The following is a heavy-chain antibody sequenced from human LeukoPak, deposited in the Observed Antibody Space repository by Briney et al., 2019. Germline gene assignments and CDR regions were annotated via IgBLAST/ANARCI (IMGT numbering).Heavy chain of an antibody. V-gene: IGHV3-23*01. J-gene: IGHJ4*02. CDR1: GFPFSSYA. CDR3: ARETLSVGHYPGSDY. CDR2: ISASGRTT. D-gene: IGHD1-14*01. Sequence: PGGSLRLSCPGSGFPFSSYAMSWVRQAPGKGLEWVSGISASGRTTFHADSVKGRFTISRDNSRNTLYLQMNSLRAEDTAVYYCARETLSVGHYPGSDYWGRGTLVTVSS.